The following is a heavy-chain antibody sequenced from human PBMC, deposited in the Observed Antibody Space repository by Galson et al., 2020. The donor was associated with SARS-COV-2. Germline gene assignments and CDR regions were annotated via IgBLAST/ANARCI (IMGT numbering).Heavy chain of an antibody. V-gene: IGHV3-30-3*01. D-gene: IGHD5-12*01. CDR3: ARSRSGGYDEDFDY. CDR1: GFTFSSYA. J-gene: IGHJ4*02. Sequence: GGSLRLSCAASGFTFSSYAMHWVRQAPGKGLEWVAVISYDGSNKYYADSVKGRFTISRDNSKNTLYLQMNSLRAEDTAVYYCARSRSGGYDEDFDYWGQGTLVTVSS. CDR2: ISYDGSNK.